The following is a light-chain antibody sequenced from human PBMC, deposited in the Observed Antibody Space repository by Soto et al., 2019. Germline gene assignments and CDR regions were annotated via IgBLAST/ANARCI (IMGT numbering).Light chain of an antibody. CDR3: QYHTDWPPYT. Sequence: EMVLTQSPATLSLSPGDRATLSCRVSQSVGRYLAWYQQRPGQAPRLLIYDSSNRVTGIPARFSGNGSGRDFTLTISSLEPEDFAVYYCQYHTDWPPYTFGQGTTLEI. J-gene: IGKJ2*01. CDR2: DSS. V-gene: IGKV3-11*02. CDR1: QSVGRY.